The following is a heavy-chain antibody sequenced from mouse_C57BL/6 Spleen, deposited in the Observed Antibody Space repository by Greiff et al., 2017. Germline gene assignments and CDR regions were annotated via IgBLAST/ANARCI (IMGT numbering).Heavy chain of an antibody. CDR3: ARGEGYDGYFDV. CDR1: GYTFTSYW. Sequence: QVQLQQPGAELVRPGSSVKLSCKASGYTFTSYWMHWVKQRPIQGLEWIGNIDPSDSETHYNQKFKDKATLTVDKSSSTAYMQLSSLTSEASTVYYCARGEGYDGYFDVWGTGTTVTVSS. D-gene: IGHD2-2*01. V-gene: IGHV1-52*01. J-gene: IGHJ1*03. CDR2: IDPSDSET.